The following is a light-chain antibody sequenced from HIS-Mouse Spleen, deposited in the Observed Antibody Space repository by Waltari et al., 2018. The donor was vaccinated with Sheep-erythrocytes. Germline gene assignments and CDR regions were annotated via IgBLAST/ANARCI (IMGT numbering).Light chain of an antibody. CDR2: KAS. CDR3: QQYNSYPLT. Sequence: DIQMTQSPSTLSASVGDRVTITCRASQSISSWLAWYQQKPEKDPKLMIYKASSLESGVTSRFSGSGSGTEFTLTISSLQPDDFATYYCQQYNSYPLTFGGGTKVEIK. V-gene: IGKV1-5*03. J-gene: IGKJ4*01. CDR1: QSISSW.